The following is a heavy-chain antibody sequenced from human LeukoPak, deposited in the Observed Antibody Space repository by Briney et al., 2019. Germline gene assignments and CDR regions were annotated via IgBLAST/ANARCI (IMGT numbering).Heavy chain of an antibody. D-gene: IGHD3-10*01. J-gene: IGHJ4*02. CDR2: ISGSGGST. V-gene: IGHV3-23*01. Sequence: GGSLRLSCAASGFTFSSYAMSWVRQAPGKGLEWVSAISGSGGSTYYADSVKGRFTISRDNSKSTLYLQMNSLRAEDTAVYYCSYYYGSGSYPPFDYWGQGTLVTVSS. CDR1: GFTFSSYA. CDR3: SYYYGSGSYPPFDY.